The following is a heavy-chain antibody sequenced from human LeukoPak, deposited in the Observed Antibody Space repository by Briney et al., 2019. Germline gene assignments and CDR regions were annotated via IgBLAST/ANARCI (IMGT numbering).Heavy chain of an antibody. V-gene: IGHV3-48*03. J-gene: IGHJ3*02. CDR3: ARDYGDAFDI. D-gene: IGHD3-10*01. CDR2: ISSSGSTI. CDR1: GFTFSSYE. Sequence: GGSLRLSCAASGFTFSSYEMNWVRQAPGKGLEWVSYISSSGSTIYYADSVKGRFTISRDNAKNSLYLQMNSLRVEDTAVYYCARDYGDAFDIWGQGTMVTVSS.